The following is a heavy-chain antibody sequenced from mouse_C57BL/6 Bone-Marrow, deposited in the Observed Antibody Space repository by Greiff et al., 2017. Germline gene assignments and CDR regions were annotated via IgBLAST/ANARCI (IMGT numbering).Heavy chain of an antibody. CDR1: GFTFSDYG. V-gene: IGHV5-15*01. J-gene: IGHJ2*01. Sequence: EVNLVESGGGLVQPGGSLKLSCAASGFTFSDYGMAWVRQAPRKGPEWVAFISNLAYSIYYADTVTGRFTISSENAKNTLYLEMSSLRSEDTAMYYCARLRRGNFDYWGQGTTLTVSS. CDR2: ISNLAYSI. CDR3: ARLRRGNFDY.